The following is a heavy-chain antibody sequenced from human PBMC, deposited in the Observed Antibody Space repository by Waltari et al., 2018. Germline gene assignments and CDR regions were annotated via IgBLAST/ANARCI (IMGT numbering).Heavy chain of an antibody. CDR2: INVGNGNT. D-gene: IGHD5-18*01. Sequence: QVQLVQSGVEVKKPGASVKVSCKASGYTFIAYAIHWVRQAPGQSPEWMGWINVGNGNTKYSQKLQGRVTITSDTSASTAYVELSSLTSEDTALYYCARGHRLPFFDFWGKGTLVTVSS. J-gene: IGHJ4*02. CDR3: ARGHRLPFFDF. V-gene: IGHV1-3*01. CDR1: GYTFIAYA.